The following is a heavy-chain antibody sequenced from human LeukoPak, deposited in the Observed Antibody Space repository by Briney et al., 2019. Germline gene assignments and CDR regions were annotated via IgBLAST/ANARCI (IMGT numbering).Heavy chain of an antibody. Sequence: NPSETLSLTCAVYGGSFSGYYWSWIRQPAGKGLEWIGRIYTSGSTNYNPSLKSRVTMSVDTSKNQFSLTLSSVTAADTAVYYFAREEVAATVYYYYSSMDVGGKGTTVTISS. CDR3: AREEVAATVYYYYSSMDV. CDR2: IYTSGST. V-gene: IGHV4-4*07. D-gene: IGHD2-15*01. CDR1: GGSFSGYY. J-gene: IGHJ6*03.